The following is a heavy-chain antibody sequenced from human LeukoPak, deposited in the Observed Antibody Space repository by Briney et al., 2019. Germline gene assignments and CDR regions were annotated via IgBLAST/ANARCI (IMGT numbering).Heavy chain of an antibody. J-gene: IGHJ4*02. D-gene: IGHD1-26*01. CDR3: AISAGNGRYCDY. Sequence: GDSLKISCKASGYSFTTYWIGWVRQMPGKGLEWMGVIYPGDSDTRYSPSFQGQVTISADKSISAAYLQWSSLKASDTAMYYCAISAGNGRYCDYWGQGTLVTVSS. CDR2: IYPGDSDT. CDR1: GYSFTTYW. V-gene: IGHV5-51*06.